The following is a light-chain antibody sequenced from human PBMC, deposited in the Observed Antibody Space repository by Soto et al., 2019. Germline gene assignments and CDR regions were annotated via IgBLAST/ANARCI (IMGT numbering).Light chain of an antibody. CDR3: QQYNSYSRT. Sequence: DIQMTQSPSTLSGSVGDRVTITCRASQTISSWLAWYQQKPGKAPKLLIYKAPTLKSGVPSRFSGSGSGTEFTLTISSLRPDDFETYYCQQYNSYSRTFGQGTKVDIK. CDR2: KAP. V-gene: IGKV1-5*03. CDR1: QTISSW. J-gene: IGKJ1*01.